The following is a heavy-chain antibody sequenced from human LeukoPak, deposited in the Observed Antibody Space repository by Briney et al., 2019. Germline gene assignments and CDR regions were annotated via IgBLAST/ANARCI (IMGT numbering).Heavy chain of an antibody. Sequence: GGSLRLSCAASGCTFSSYWMHWVRQAPGEGLVWVSRINSDGSITNYADSVKGRYTISRDNAKSTLYLQMNSLRAEDTAVYYCLCLGTITSAGTGYWGQGTLVTVSS. CDR2: INSDGSIT. V-gene: IGHV3-74*01. CDR3: LCLGTITSAGTGY. J-gene: IGHJ4*02. CDR1: GCTFSSYW. D-gene: IGHD6-13*01.